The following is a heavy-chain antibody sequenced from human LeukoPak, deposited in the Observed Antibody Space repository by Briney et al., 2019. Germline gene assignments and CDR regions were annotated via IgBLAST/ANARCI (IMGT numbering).Heavy chain of an antibody. V-gene: IGHV1-2*02. CDR1: GYSFTDYY. J-gene: IGHJ5*02. D-gene: IGHD2-21*01. CDR3: ARADRLHGGPYLIGP. CDR2: INPNSGGT. Sequence: AASVKVSCKASGYSFTDYYMHWVRQAPGQGLEWMGWINPNSGGTNSAQKFQGRVTMTRDTSITTVYMEVSWLTSDDTAIYYRARADRLHGGPYLIGPWGQGTLVTVSS.